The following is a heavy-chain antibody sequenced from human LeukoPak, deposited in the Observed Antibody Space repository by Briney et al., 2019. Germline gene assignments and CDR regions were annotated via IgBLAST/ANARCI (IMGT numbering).Heavy chain of an antibody. CDR2: INPNSGGT. CDR1: GYTFTGYY. Sequence: ASVKVSCKASGYTFTGYYMHWVRQAPGQGLEWMGWINPNSGGTNYAQKFQGWVTMTRDTSISTAYMELSRLRSDDTAVYYCARDYHGSGSLTTFDSWGQGTLVTVSS. CDR3: ARDYHGSGSLTTFDS. D-gene: IGHD3-10*01. V-gene: IGHV1-2*04. J-gene: IGHJ4*02.